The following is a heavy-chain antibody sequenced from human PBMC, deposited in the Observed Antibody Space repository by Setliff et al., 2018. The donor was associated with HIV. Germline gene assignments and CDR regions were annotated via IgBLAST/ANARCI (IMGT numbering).Heavy chain of an antibody. V-gene: IGHV3-23*01. CDR3: AKYPVSYPPYYFDL. Sequence: PGGSLRLSCAGSGFSFSNYAMSWVRQAPGKGLECLSTISGRADSTNYADSVKGRFTISRDNAKNTLYLQMNSLRVEDTAVYYCAKYPVSYPPYYFDLWGPGTPVTVSS. J-gene: IGHJ4*02. CDR1: GFSFSNYA. CDR2: ISGRADST. D-gene: IGHD3-16*02.